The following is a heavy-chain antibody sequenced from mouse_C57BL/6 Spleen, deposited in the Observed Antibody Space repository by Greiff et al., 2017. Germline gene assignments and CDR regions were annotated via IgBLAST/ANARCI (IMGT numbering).Heavy chain of an antibody. J-gene: IGHJ2*01. Sequence: EVQLQQSGGGLVKPGGSLKLSCAASGFTFSDYGMHWVRQAPEKGLEWVAYISSGSSTIYYADTVKGRFTISRDNAKNTLFLQMTSLRSEDTAMYYCAREGRGGFFDYWGQGTTLTVSS. CDR1: GFTFSDYG. CDR2: ISSGSSTI. CDR3: AREGRGGFFDY. V-gene: IGHV5-17*01.